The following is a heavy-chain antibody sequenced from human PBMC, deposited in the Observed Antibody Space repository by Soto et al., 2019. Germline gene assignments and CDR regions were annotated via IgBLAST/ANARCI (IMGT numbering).Heavy chain of an antibody. CDR2: INAGNGNT. V-gene: IGHV1-3*01. Sequence: AASVKVSCKASGYTFTSYAMHWVRQAPGQRLEWMGWINAGNGNTKYSQKFQGQVTISADKSISTAYLQWSSLKASDTAMYYCARGTVEMATPMDYWGQGTLVTAPQ. J-gene: IGHJ4*02. CDR1: GYTFTSYA. D-gene: IGHD2-15*01. CDR3: ARGTVEMATPMDY.